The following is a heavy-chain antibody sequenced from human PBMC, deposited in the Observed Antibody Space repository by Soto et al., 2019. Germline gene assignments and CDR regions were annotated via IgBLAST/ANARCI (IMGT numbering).Heavy chain of an antibody. D-gene: IGHD6-19*01. CDR2: MNPNSGNT. Sequence: ASVKVSCQASGYTFTSYDINWVRQATGQGLELMGWMNPNSGNTGYAQKFQGRVTMTRNTSISTAYMELSSLRSEDTAVYYCARGKWAVAGTQNYYYYGMDVWGQGTTVTVSS. CDR1: GYTFTSYD. J-gene: IGHJ6*02. V-gene: IGHV1-8*01. CDR3: ARGKWAVAGTQNYYYYGMDV.